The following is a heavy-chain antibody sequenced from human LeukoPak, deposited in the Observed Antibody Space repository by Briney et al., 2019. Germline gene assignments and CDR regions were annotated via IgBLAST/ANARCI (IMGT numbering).Heavy chain of an antibody. D-gene: IGHD4-11*01. CDR3: VRDAAYSAFNM. CDR1: GFTFSNYG. CDR2: ISYDGNDE. V-gene: IGHV3-30*03. Sequence: GGSLRLSCVASGFTFSNYGMHWVRQAPGKGLEWVTTISYDGNDEYYADSVKGRFTISRDNSKNTLYLEMSSLRIEDTAVYYCVRDAAYSAFNMWGQGTMVTVSS. J-gene: IGHJ3*02.